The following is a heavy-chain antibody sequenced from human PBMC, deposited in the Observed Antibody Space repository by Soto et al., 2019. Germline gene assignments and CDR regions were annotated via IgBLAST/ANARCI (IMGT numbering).Heavy chain of an antibody. Sequence: QLQLQESGSGLVKPSQTLSLTCAVSGGSISSGGYSWSWIRQPPGKGLEWIGYIYHSGSTYYNPSLKSRVTISVDRSKNQFSLKLSSVPAADTAVYYCAKASSGYSLGHWFDPWGKGTMVTVSS. CDR3: AKASSGYSLGHWFDP. D-gene: IGHD3-22*01. CDR1: GGSISSGGYS. J-gene: IGHJ5*02. CDR2: IYHSGST. V-gene: IGHV4-30-2*01.